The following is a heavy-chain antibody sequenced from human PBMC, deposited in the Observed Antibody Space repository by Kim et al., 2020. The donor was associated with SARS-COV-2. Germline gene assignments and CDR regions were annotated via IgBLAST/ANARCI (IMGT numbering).Heavy chain of an antibody. J-gene: IGHJ4*02. CDR1: GGSISSYY. V-gene: IGHV4-59*01. CDR3: ARRAMTGYYDY. D-gene: IGHD3-9*01. Sequence: SETLSLTCTVSGGSISSYYWSWIRQPPGKGLEWIGYIYYSGSTNYNPSLKSRVTISVDTSKNQFSLKLSSVTAADTAVYYCARRAMTGYYDYLGEGTLVT. CDR2: IYYSGST.